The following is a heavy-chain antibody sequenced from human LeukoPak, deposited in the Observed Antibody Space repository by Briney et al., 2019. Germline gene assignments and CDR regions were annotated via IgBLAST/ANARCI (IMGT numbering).Heavy chain of an antibody. D-gene: IGHD6-19*01. CDR1: GFTFSSYW. J-gene: IGHJ4*02. CDR3: ARGAVGLVLTPFDY. Sequence: GGSLRLSCAASGFTFSSYWMHWVRQAPGKGLVWVSRINSDGSSTSYADSVKGRFTISRDNAKNTLYLQMNSLRAEDTAVYYCARGAVGLVLTPFDYWGQGNLVTVSS. CDR2: INSDGSST. V-gene: IGHV3-74*01.